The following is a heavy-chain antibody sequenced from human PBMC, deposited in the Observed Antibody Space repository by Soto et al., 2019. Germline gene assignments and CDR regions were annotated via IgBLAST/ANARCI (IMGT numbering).Heavy chain of an antibody. V-gene: IGHV3-33*01. CDR2: IWYDGSNK. J-gene: IGHJ4*02. Sequence: QVQLVESGGGVVQPGRSLRLSCAASGFTFSSYSMDWVRQAPGKGLEWVAVIWYDGSNKYYADSVKGRFTISRDNSKNTLYLQMNSLRAEDTAVYYCARDDGGYSSSWGYWGQGTLVTVSS. CDR3: ARDDGGYSSSWGY. CDR1: GFTFSSYS. D-gene: IGHD6-13*01.